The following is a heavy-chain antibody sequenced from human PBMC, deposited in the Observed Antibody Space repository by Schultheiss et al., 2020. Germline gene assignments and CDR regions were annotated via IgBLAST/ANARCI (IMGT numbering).Heavy chain of an antibody. CDR3: AHSLAGGGYSYSFGY. CDR2: IYWDDDK. Sequence: SGPTLVKPTQTLTLTCTFSGFSLSTSGVGVGWIRQPPGKALEGLGFIYWDDDKRYRPSLKSRLIITKDTSKNQVVLTMTNMDPVDTATYYCAHSLAGGGYSYSFGYWCQGTLVIVS. J-gene: IGHJ4*02. CDR1: GFSLSTSGVG. D-gene: IGHD5-18*01. V-gene: IGHV2-5*02.